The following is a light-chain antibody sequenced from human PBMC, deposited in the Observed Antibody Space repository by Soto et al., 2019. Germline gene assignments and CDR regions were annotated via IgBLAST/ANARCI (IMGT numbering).Light chain of an antibody. Sequence: DIQMTQSPSSVSASVGDRVTITCRASQDISTWLAWYQQKPGKAPNLLIYAASTLQSGVPSRFSGSGSGTDFTLTISNLQPEDFGTYYCQEASRIPITFGQGTRLEIK. V-gene: IGKV1-12*01. CDR3: QEASRIPIT. CDR2: AAS. CDR1: QDISTW. J-gene: IGKJ5*01.